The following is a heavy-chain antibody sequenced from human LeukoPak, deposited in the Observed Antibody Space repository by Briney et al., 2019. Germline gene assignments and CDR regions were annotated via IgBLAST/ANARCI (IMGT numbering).Heavy chain of an antibody. CDR2: ISSSSSYI. J-gene: IGHJ3*02. CDR3: ARDIDTDSDAFDI. Sequence: GGSLRLSCAASGFTFSSYSMKWVRQAPGKGLEWVSSISSSSSYIYYADSVKGRFTISRDNAKNSLYLQMNSLRAEDTAVYYCARDIDTDSDAFDIWGQGTMVTVSS. D-gene: IGHD5-18*01. V-gene: IGHV3-21*01. CDR1: GFTFSSYS.